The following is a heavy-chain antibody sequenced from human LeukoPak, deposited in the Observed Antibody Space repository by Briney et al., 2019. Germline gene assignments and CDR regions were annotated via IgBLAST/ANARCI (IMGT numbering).Heavy chain of an antibody. CDR3: ARLTVPAAIRYYYYGMDV. CDR1: GYTFTSYG. CDR2: ISAYNGNT. Sequence: ASVKVCCKASGYTFTSYGISWVRQAPGQGLEWMGWISAYNGNTNYAQKLQGRVTMTTDTSTSTAYMELRSLRSDDTAVYYCARLTVPAAIRYYYYGMDVWGQGTTVTVSS. J-gene: IGHJ6*02. V-gene: IGHV1-18*01. D-gene: IGHD2-2*02.